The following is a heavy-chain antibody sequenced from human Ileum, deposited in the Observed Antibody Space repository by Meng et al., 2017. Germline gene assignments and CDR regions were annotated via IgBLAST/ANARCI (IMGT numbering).Heavy chain of an antibody. D-gene: IGHD5-12*01. Sequence: SVKVSCKASGGTFSSYAISWVRQAPGQGLEWMGGIIPIFGTANYAQKFQGRVTITADESTSTAYMELSSLRSEDTAVYYCAGERGGYSGYDYYFDYWGQGTLVTVSS. CDR3: AGERGGYSGYDYYFDY. J-gene: IGHJ4*02. CDR1: GGTFSSYA. CDR2: IIPIFGTA. V-gene: IGHV1-69*13.